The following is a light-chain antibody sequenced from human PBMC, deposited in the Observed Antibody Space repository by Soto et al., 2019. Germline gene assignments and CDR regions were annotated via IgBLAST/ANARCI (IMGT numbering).Light chain of an antibody. V-gene: IGKV1-39*01. CDR2: AAS. Sequence: DIQMTQSPSTLSGSVGDRVTITCRASQTISSWLAWYQQKPGKAPKLLIYAASSLPSGVPSRFSGSGSETDFTLTISSLQPEDFATYSCQQSYSTTWTFGQGTKVDI. CDR1: QTISSW. J-gene: IGKJ1*01. CDR3: QQSYSTTWT.